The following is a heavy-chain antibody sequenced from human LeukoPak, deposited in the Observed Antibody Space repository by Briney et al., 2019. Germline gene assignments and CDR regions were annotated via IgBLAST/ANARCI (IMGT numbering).Heavy chain of an antibody. J-gene: IGHJ3*02. D-gene: IGHD2-8*01. Sequence: SETLSLTCTVSGGSISSYYWSWLRQPAGKGLEWIGRIYTSGSTNYNPSLKSRVTISVDESKNQFSLKLSSVTAADTAVYYCAREGYCTNGVCYTAFDIWGQGTMVTVSS. V-gene: IGHV4-4*07. CDR1: GGSISSYY. CDR3: AREGYCTNGVCYTAFDI. CDR2: IYTSGST.